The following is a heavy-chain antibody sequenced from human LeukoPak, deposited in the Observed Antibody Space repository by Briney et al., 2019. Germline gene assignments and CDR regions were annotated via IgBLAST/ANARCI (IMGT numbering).Heavy chain of an antibody. CDR1: GFPFRNYA. CDR2: ITSDGSDK. V-gene: IGHV3-30*18. J-gene: IGHJ6*02. Sequence: PGGSLRLSCAASGFPFRNYAIHWVRQAPGKGLEWVAVITSDGSDKYYVDSVKGRFTVSRDNSKNTLYLQVNSLRPEDTAVYYCAKARYTGLDYYYYGMDVWGQGTTVTVSS. CDR3: AKARYTGLDYYYYGMDV. D-gene: IGHD5-12*01.